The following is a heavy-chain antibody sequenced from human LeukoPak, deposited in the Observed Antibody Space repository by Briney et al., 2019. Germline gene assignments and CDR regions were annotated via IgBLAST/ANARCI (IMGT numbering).Heavy chain of an antibody. V-gene: IGHV3-23*01. J-gene: IGHJ4*02. Sequence: GGSLRLSCAASGFSVSSNYMSWVRQAPGKGLEWVSAISGSGGSTYYADSVKGRFTISRDNSKNTLYLQMNSLRAEDTAVYYCAKDRLSSGWYYYFDYWGQGTLVTVSS. CDR2: ISGSGGST. CDR1: GFSVSSNY. CDR3: AKDRLSSGWYYYFDY. D-gene: IGHD6-19*01.